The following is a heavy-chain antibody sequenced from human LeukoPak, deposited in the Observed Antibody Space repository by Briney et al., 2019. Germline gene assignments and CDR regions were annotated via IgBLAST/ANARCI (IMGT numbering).Heavy chain of an antibody. J-gene: IGHJ2*01. CDR3: ARPYGDPRSWYFDL. CDR2: IYPGDSDT. D-gene: IGHD4-17*01. V-gene: IGHV5-51*01. Sequence: GESLKISCTGAGYSFTSYWIGWVRQMPGKGLEWMGIIYPGDSDTRYSTSFQGQVTISAAKTIRTAYLQWSRLKASDTAKYYCARPYGDPRSWYFDLWGRGTLVTVSS. CDR1: GYSFTSYW.